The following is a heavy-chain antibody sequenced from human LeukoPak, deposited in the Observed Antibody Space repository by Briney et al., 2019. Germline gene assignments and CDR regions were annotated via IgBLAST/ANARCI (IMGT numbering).Heavy chain of an antibody. CDR3: ARGGSSVDY. D-gene: IGHD6-6*01. J-gene: IGHJ4*02. Sequence: SETLSLTCAVFGGSFGDYSWTWVRQPPGKGLEWIGEINHGGNTNYNPSLKSRVTISIDTSKNQFSLKLNSVTAADTAVYYCARGGSSVDYWGQGTLVTVSS. CDR2: INHGGNT. CDR1: GGSFGDYS. V-gene: IGHV4-34*01.